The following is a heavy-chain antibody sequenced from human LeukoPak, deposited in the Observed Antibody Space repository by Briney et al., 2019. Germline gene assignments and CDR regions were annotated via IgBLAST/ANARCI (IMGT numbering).Heavy chain of an antibody. Sequence: PGGSLRLSCAASGFTFSSHGMSWVRQAPGKGLEWVSSISSSSSYIYYADSVKGRFTISRDNAKNSLYLQMNSLRAEDTAVYYCARDRILGSGWYLDYWGQGTLVTVSS. D-gene: IGHD6-19*01. CDR1: GFTFSSHG. J-gene: IGHJ4*02. V-gene: IGHV3-21*01. CDR3: ARDRILGSGWYLDY. CDR2: ISSSSSYI.